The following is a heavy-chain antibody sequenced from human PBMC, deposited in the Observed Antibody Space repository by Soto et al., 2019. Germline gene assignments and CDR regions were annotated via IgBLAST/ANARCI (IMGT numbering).Heavy chain of an antibody. CDR1: GGTFSSYA. Sequence: QVQLVQSGAEVKKPGSSVKVSCKASGGTFSSYAISWVRQAPGQGLEWMGGIIPIFGTANYPQKFQGRVTITADESTSTAYMELSSLRSEDTAVYYCARAYGIAAAGTSLYGMDVWGQGTTVTVSS. CDR3: ARAYGIAAAGTSLYGMDV. D-gene: IGHD6-13*01. V-gene: IGHV1-69*01. CDR2: IIPIFGTA. J-gene: IGHJ6*02.